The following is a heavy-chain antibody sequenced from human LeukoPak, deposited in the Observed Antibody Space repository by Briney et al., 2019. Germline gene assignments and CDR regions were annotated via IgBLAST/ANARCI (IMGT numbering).Heavy chain of an antibody. CDR2: ISGSDGST. D-gene: IGHD6-13*01. CDR3: AKEGGSSRYYFDY. J-gene: IGHJ4*02. V-gene: IGHV3-23*01. Sequence: GGSLRLSCAASGFAFSSFEMNWVRQAPGKGLEWVSAISGSDGSTYYADSVRGRFTISRDNSKNTLYLQMNSPRAEDTAVYYCAKEGGSSRYYFDYWGQGTLVTVSS. CDR1: GFAFSSFE.